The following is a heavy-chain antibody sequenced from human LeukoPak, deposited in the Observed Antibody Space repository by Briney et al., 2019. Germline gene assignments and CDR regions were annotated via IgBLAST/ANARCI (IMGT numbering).Heavy chain of an antibody. CDR2: IYPGDSDT. CDR3: ARGGLVGSTKNYFDY. CDR1: GYTFTSYW. J-gene: IGHJ4*02. V-gene: IGHV5-51*01. Sequence: GESLKVSCKGSGYTFTSYWIGWVRQMPGKGLEWMGIIYPGDSDTRYSPSFQGQVTISADKSISTAFLQWSSLKASDTATYFCARGGLVGSTKNYFDYWGQGTLVTVSS. D-gene: IGHD1-26*01.